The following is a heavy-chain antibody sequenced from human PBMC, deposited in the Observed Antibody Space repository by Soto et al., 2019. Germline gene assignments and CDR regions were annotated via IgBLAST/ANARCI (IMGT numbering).Heavy chain of an antibody. CDR3: AIYCSSTSCLNWFDP. Sequence: SVKVSCKASGGTFSSYTISWVRQAPGQGLEWMGRIIPILGIANYAQKFQGRVTITADKSTSTAYMELSSLRSEDTAVYYCAIYCSSTSCLNWFDPWGQGTLVTVSS. CDR1: GGTFSSYT. V-gene: IGHV1-69*02. D-gene: IGHD2-2*01. J-gene: IGHJ5*02. CDR2: IIPILGIA.